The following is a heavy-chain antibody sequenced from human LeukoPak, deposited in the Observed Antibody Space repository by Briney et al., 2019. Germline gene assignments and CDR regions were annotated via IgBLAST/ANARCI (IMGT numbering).Heavy chain of an antibody. CDR1: GGTFSSYA. CDR3: ASPAAATNAFDI. J-gene: IGHJ3*02. Sequence: GASVKVSCKASGGTFSSYAISWVRQAPGQGLEWMGRIIPILGIANYAQKFQGRVTITADKSTSTAYMELSSLRSEDTAVYYCASPAAATNAFDIWGQGTMVTVSS. CDR2: IIPILGIA. V-gene: IGHV1-69*04. D-gene: IGHD6-13*01.